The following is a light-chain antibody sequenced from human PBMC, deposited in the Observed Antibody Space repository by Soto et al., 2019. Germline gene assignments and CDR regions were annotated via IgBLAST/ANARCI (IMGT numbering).Light chain of an antibody. Sequence: DIQMTQSPSTLSASVGDRVTITCRASQGISSYLAWYQQKPGKAPKLLIYTASTLQSGVPSRFSGSGSGTEFTLTIRSLQPEDFATYYCQQLNSYPLTFGGGTKVDIK. CDR3: QQLNSYPLT. J-gene: IGKJ4*01. CDR1: QGISSY. V-gene: IGKV1-9*01. CDR2: TAS.